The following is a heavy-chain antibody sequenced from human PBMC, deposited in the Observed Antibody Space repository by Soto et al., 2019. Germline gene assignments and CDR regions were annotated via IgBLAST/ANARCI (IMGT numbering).Heavy chain of an antibody. Sequence: GGSLRLSCAASGFTFSSYAMSWVRQAPGKGLEWVAAIGGTDGKTYYADSVKGRFTISRDNSENTLYLQMNSLRAEDTAVYYCAIGTNYYGSGSYNYYYGMDVWGQGTTVTVSS. CDR2: IGGTDGKT. CDR3: AIGTNYYGSGSYNYYYGMDV. V-gene: IGHV3-23*01. CDR1: GFTFSSYA. J-gene: IGHJ6*02. D-gene: IGHD3-10*01.